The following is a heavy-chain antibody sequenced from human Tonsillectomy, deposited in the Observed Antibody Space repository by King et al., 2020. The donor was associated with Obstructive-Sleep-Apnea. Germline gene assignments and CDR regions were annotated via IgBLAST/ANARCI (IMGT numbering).Heavy chain of an antibody. CDR1: GDSVSSVHYS. V-gene: IGHV4-30-2*01. J-gene: IGHJ4*02. Sequence: LQLQESGSGLVKPSQTLSLTCAVSGDSVSSVHYSWGWIRQPPGKGLEWIGYIFHTGSTYYNPSLKTLVTISVDRSKNQFSLDLNSVTAADTAVYYCARVNNTYYYDSSGYYYLPYFDYWGQGTLVTVSS. CDR3: ARVNNTYYYDSSGYYYLPYFDY. D-gene: IGHD3-22*01. CDR2: IFHTGST.